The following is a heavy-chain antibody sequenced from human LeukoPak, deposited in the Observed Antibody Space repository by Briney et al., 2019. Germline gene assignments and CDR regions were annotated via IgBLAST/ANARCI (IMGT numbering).Heavy chain of an antibody. J-gene: IGHJ3*02. V-gene: IGHV4-30-4*01. D-gene: IGHD3-22*01. CDR3: ARDHYYDSSGSDAFDI. CDR2: IYYSGST. Sequence: PSETLSLTCTVSGGSISSGDYYWSWIRQPPGKGLEWIRYIYYSGSTYYNPSLKSRVTISVGTSKNQFSLKLSSVTAADTAVYYCARDHYYDSSGSDAFDIWGQGTMVTVSS. CDR1: GGSISSGDYY.